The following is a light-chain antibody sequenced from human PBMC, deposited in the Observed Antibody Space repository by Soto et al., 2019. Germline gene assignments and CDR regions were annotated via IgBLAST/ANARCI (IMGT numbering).Light chain of an antibody. CDR1: SSDVGRYNL. CDR2: EGS. V-gene: IGLV2-23*01. Sequence: QAVLTQPASVSGSPGQSITISCTGSSSDVGRYNLVSWYQQHPGEAPKVMIYEGSKRPSGVSSRFSGSQSGYTASLTISGLQAEDEADYYCCSYGGAFSVLFGGGTKLTVL. J-gene: IGLJ2*01. CDR3: CSYGGAFSVL.